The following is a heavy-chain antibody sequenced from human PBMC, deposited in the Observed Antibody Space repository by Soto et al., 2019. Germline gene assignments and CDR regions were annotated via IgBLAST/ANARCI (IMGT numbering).Heavy chain of an antibody. CDR2: ISYSGST. J-gene: IGHJ6*02. V-gene: IGHV4-59*01. CDR3: ARARQRDTGRGLDV. D-gene: IGHD5-18*01. CDR1: GDSINNYF. Sequence: QVQLQESGPGLVKPSETMSLTCTISGDSINNYFWNWIRQTPGKGLEWLGYISYSGSTSYNPSLQSRVTISSDTSKNPFSLKLSSVTAADTAVYYYARARQRDTGRGLDVWGQGTTVTVSS.